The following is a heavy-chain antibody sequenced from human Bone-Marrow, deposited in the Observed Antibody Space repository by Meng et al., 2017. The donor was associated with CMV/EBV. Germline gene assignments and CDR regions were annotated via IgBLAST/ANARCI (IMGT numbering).Heavy chain of an antibody. J-gene: IGHJ6*02. CDR2: INPNSGGT. CDR3: ARGRYCSSTSCYRYYYYGMDV. CDR1: GYTFTGYY. Sequence: ASVKVSCKASGYTFTGYYMHWVRQAPGQGLEWMGWINPNSGGTNYAQKFQGRVTMTRDTSISTAYMELSRLRSDDTAVYYCARGRYCSSTSCYRYYYYGMDVWGQGTTATVSS. D-gene: IGHD2-2*02. V-gene: IGHV1-2*02.